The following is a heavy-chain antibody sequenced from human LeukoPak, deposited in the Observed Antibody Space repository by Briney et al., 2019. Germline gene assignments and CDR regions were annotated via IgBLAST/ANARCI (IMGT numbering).Heavy chain of an antibody. CDR1: GGSFSGYY. Sequence: PSETLSLTCAVYGGSFSGYYWSWIRQPPGKGLEWIGEINHSGSTNYNPSLKSRVTISVDTSKNQFSLKLSSVTAADTAVYYCARGQTDWGYFDYWGQGTLVTVSS. J-gene: IGHJ4*02. CDR2: INHSGST. CDR3: ARGQTDWGYFDY. D-gene: IGHD3/OR15-3a*01. V-gene: IGHV4-34*01.